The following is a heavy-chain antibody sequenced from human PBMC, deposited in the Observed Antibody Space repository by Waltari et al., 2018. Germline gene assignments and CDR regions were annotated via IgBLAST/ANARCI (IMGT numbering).Heavy chain of an antibody. D-gene: IGHD3-16*01. CDR3: ARDGGGNGYIHY. J-gene: IGHJ4*02. Sequence: EVQLVESGGGLVQPGGSLSISCEASGFTLSSSYMHWVRQVPGKGLVWVSRINTDGSSANYADSVKGRFTISRDNGKNTLYLQMNSLRAEDTAVYYCARDGGGNGYIHYWGQGTLVTVSS. CDR2: INTDGSSA. CDR1: GFTLSSSY. V-gene: IGHV3-74*01.